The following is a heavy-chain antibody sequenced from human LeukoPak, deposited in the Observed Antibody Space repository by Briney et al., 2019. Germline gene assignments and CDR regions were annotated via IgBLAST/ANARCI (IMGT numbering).Heavy chain of an antibody. CDR1: GGSFSGYY. Sequence: PSETLSLTCAVYGGSFSGYYWSWIRQPPGKGLEWIGEINHSGSTNYNPSLKSRVTISVDTSKNRFSLKLSSVTAVDTAVYYCARSVDTAMVHFDYWGQGTLVTVSS. J-gene: IGHJ4*02. V-gene: IGHV4-34*01. D-gene: IGHD5-18*01. CDR2: INHSGST. CDR3: ARSVDTAMVHFDY.